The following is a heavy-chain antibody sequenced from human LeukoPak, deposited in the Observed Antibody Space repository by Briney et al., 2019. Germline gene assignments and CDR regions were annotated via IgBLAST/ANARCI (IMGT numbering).Heavy chain of an antibody. CDR1: GFTFSSYG. J-gene: IGHJ4*02. Sequence: GGSLRLSCAASGFTFSSYGMHWVRQAPGKGLDWVAVISYYGSNKYYADSVKGRFTISRDNSKNTLYLQMNSLRAEDTAVYYCAKEYPSLHLGELSLLPYFDYWGQGTLVTVSS. D-gene: IGHD3-16*02. CDR3: AKEYPSLHLGELSLLPYFDY. V-gene: IGHV3-30*18. CDR2: ISYYGSNK.